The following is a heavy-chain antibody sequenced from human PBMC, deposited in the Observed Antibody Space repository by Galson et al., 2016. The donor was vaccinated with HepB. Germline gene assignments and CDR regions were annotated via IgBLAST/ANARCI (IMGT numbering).Heavy chain of an antibody. J-gene: IGHJ6*02. CDR1: GFNITSYS. CDR3: ARDGTSGYDFWSGYLHYYGMDV. Sequence: SLRLSCAASGFNITSYSLNWVRQAPGKGLEWVSSISTGGSYIYYADSVKGRFTTSRDDAKNSLDLQMSSLRVDDTAVYFCARDGTSGYDFWSGYLHYYGMDVWGQGTTVTVSS. D-gene: IGHD3-3*01. CDR2: ISTGGSYI. V-gene: IGHV3-21*01.